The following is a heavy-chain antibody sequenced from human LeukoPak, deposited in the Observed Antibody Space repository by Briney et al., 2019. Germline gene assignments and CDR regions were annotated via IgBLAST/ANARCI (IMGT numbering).Heavy chain of an antibody. Sequence: GESLKISCKGSGYLFTTYWIAWVRQMPGKGLEWMGVIYSADSDVRYSPSFQGQDTISVDKSINTAYLQWTTLKASDTATYYCARLTSGRYNVYGMDVWGQGTTVTVSS. CDR2: IYSADSDV. D-gene: IGHD5/OR15-5a*01. V-gene: IGHV5-51*01. CDR3: ARLTSGRYNVYGMDV. J-gene: IGHJ6*02. CDR1: GYLFTTYW.